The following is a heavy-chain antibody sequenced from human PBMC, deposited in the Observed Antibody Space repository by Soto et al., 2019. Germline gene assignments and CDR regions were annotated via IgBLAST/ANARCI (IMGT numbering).Heavy chain of an antibody. CDR3: ARGEYDFYDADGFHYDLDY. D-gene: IGHD3-22*01. Sequence: QVQLVQSGAEVKEPGASVKVSCKASVYTFTNFYIHWVRQAPGQGLEWMGILNPSGGSTNYAQKFQGRVTMTRDTSTTTVYMELSSLTSEDTAVYYCARGEYDFYDADGFHYDLDYWGQGTLVTVSS. J-gene: IGHJ4*02. CDR1: VYTFTNFY. CDR2: LNPSGGST. V-gene: IGHV1-46*03.